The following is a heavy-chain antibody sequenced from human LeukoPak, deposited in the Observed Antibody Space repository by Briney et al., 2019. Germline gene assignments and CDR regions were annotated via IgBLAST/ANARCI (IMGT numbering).Heavy chain of an antibody. Sequence: ASVKVSCKVSGYTFTELSMHWVRQAPGKRLEWMGGFDPEDGETIYAQKFQGRVTMTEDTSTDTAYMELSSLRSEDTAVYYCATMPQEGYSSSWSSPLYWGQGTLVTVSS. V-gene: IGHV1-24*01. CDR3: ATMPQEGYSSSWSSPLY. CDR1: GYTFTELS. CDR2: FDPEDGET. J-gene: IGHJ4*02. D-gene: IGHD6-13*01.